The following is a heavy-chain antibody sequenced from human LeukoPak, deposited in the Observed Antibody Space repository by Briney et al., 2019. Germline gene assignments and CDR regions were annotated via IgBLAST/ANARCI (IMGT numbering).Heavy chain of an antibody. V-gene: IGHV5-51*01. CDR2: IYPGDSDT. CDR1: GYSFTSYW. D-gene: IGHD3-22*01. CDR3: ARLTHSYYDSSGYPQGVFDY. J-gene: IGHJ4*02. Sequence: GESLKISCKGSGYSFTSYWIGWVRQMPGKGLEWMGIIYPGDSDTRYSPSFQGQVTISADKSISTAYLQWSSLKASDTAMYYCARLTHSYYDSSGYPQGVFDYWGQGTLVTVSS.